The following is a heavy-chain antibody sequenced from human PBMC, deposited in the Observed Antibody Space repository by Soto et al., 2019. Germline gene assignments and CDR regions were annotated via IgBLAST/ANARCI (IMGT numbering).Heavy chain of an antibody. CDR1: GYTFTSYD. Sequence: ASGKVSCKASGYTFTSYDINWVRQATGQGLEWMGWMNPNSGNTGYAQKFQGRVTMTRNTSISTAYMELSSLRSEDTAVYYCATARIQYSSSWYPLFDYWGQGTLVTVSS. CDR3: ATARIQYSSSWYPLFDY. V-gene: IGHV1-8*01. J-gene: IGHJ4*02. D-gene: IGHD6-13*01. CDR2: MNPNSGNT.